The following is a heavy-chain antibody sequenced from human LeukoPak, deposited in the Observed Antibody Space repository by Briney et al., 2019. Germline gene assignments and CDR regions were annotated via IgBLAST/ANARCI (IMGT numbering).Heavy chain of an antibody. D-gene: IGHD3-10*01. J-gene: IGHJ5*02. CDR3: ARVITMIRGVPDRFDP. CDR1: GYTFSTYW. Sequence: GESLKISCKGSGYTFSTYWIAWVRQMAGKGLEWMGIIYPGDSDTRYSPSFQGQVTISADKSITTAYLQWSSLKASDTAMYYCARVITMIRGVPDRFDPRGQGTLVTVSS. V-gene: IGHV5-51*01. CDR2: IYPGDSDT.